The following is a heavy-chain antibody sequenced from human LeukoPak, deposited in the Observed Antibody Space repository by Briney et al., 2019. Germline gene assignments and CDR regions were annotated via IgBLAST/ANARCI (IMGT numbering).Heavy chain of an antibody. CDR1: GFTFSSYG. CDR2: ISYDGSNK. V-gene: IGHV3-30*03. CDR3: AAPYGPAPH. J-gene: IGHJ4*02. Sequence: GGSLRLSCAASGFTFSSYGMYWVRQAPGKGLEWVAVISYDGSNKYYADSVKGRFTISRDNSKNTLYLQMNSLRAEDTAVYYCAAPYGPAPHWGQGTLVTVSS. D-gene: IGHD4-17*01.